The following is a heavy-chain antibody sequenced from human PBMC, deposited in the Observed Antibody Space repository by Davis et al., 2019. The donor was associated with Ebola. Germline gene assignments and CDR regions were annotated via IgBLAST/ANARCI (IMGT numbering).Heavy chain of an antibody. CDR3: ARDQEGLVSYGMDV. CDR2: ISSSSNSI. CDR1: GFIFSRYY. V-gene: IGHV3-48*02. Sequence: GGSLRLSCAASGFIFSRYYIHWVRQAPGKGLEWVSYISSSSNSIYYGDIVQGRFTISRDNAKDSLYLQMNSLRDEDTAVYYCARDQEGLVSYGMDVWGQGTTVTVSS. J-gene: IGHJ6*02.